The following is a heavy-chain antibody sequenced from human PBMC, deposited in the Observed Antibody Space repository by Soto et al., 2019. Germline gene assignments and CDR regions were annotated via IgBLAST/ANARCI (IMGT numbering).Heavy chain of an antibody. V-gene: IGHV5-51*01. Sequence: PGESLKISCKGSGYSFTNYMIAWVRQMPGKGLDWMGIIYPGDSDTKYSPAFEGQVTISADKSISTAYLQWSSLKASDTAMYYCARQAYYYDSSGYYLDAFDIWGQGTMVTVSS. J-gene: IGHJ3*02. CDR2: IYPGDSDT. CDR1: GYSFTNYM. D-gene: IGHD3-22*01. CDR3: ARQAYYYDSSGYYLDAFDI.